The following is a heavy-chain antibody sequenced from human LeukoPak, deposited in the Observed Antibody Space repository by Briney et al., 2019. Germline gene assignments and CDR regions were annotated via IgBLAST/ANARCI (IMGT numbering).Heavy chain of an antibody. D-gene: IGHD5-12*01. Sequence: ASETLSLTCSVSGGSISSSSYYWGWIRQPPGKGLEWVAGVYYSGSTYYNPSLESRVTMSVDTSKNQFSLKLSSVTAADTAVYYCARQPGGYSGPFDYWGQGTLVTVSS. CDR2: VYYSGST. V-gene: IGHV4-39*01. J-gene: IGHJ4*02. CDR1: GGSISSSSYY. CDR3: ARQPGGYSGPFDY.